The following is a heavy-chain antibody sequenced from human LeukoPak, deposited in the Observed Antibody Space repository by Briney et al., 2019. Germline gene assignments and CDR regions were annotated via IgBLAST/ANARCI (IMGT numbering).Heavy chain of an antibody. V-gene: IGHV3-30*02. CDR3: ARGHYYDSSGYYYSGGYFDY. CDR2: TRYDGSNK. J-gene: IGHJ4*02. Sequence: GGSLRLSCAASGFTFSSYGMHWVRQAPGKGLEWVAFTRYDGSNKYYADSVKGRFTISRDNSKNTLYLQMNSLRAEDTAVYYCARGHYYDSSGYYYSGGYFDYWGQGTLVTVSS. CDR1: GFTFSSYG. D-gene: IGHD3-22*01.